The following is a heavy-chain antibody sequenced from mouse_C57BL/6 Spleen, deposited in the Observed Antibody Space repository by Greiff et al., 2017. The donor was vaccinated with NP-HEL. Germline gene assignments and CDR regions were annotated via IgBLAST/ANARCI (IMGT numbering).Heavy chain of an antibody. CDR2: ISSGSSTI. V-gene: IGHV5-17*01. CDR1: GFTFSDYG. CDR3: ARRYGSSYHYYAMDY. D-gene: IGHD1-1*01. Sequence: EVQLVESGGGLVKPGGSLKLSCAASGFTFSDYGMHWVRQAPEKGLEWVAYISSGSSTIYYADTVKGRFTISRDNAKNTPFLQMTSLRSEDTAMYYCARRYGSSYHYYAMDYWGQGTSVTVSS. J-gene: IGHJ4*01.